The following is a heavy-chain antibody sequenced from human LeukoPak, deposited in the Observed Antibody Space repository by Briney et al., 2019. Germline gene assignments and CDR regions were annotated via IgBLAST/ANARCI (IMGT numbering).Heavy chain of an antibody. CDR3: ARATDYDFWSGLDY. CDR1: GFTFSDYY. CDR2: ISSSGSTI. V-gene: IGHV3-11*04. Sequence: GGSLRLSCAASGFTFSDYYMSWVRQAPGKGLERVSYISSSGSTIYYADSVKGRFTISRDNAKNSLYLQMNSLRAEDTAVYYCARATDYDFWSGLDYWGQGTLVTVSS. J-gene: IGHJ4*02. D-gene: IGHD3-3*01.